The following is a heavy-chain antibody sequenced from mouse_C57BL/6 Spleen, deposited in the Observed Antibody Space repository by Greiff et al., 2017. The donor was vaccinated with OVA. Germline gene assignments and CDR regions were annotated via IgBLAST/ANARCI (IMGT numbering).Heavy chain of an antibody. J-gene: IGHJ2*01. CDR2: INPNTGGT. V-gene: IGHV1-26*01. CDR3: ANEGTGTGY. CDR1: GYTFTDYY. Sequence: VQLQQSGPELVKPGASVKISCKASGYTFTDYYMNWVKQSPGKSLEWIGDINPNTGGTSYNQKFKGKATLTVDKSSSTAYMELRSLTSEDSADYYCANEGTGTGYWGQGTTLTVSS. D-gene: IGHD4-1*01.